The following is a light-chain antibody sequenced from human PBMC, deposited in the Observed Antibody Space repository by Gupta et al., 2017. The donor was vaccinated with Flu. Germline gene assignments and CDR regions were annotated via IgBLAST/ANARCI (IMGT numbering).Light chain of an antibody. Sequence: QSGLTQPPSASGTPGQRVTISCSGSSSNIGSNYVYWYQQLPGTAPKLLIYRNNQRPSGVPDLFSGSKSGTSASLAISGLRSEDEADYYCAAWDDSLSGWVFGGGTKLTVL. J-gene: IGLJ3*02. CDR2: RNN. CDR3: AAWDDSLSGWV. V-gene: IGLV1-47*01. CDR1: SSNIGSNY.